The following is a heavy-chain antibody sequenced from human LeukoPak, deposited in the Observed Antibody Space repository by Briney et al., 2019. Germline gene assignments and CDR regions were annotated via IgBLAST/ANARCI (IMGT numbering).Heavy chain of an antibody. D-gene: IGHD6-19*01. CDR2: INWNGGST. CDR3: ARVSSGWSPDY. Sequence: GGSLRLSCAASGFTFDDYGMSWVRQAPGKGLEWVSGINWNGGSTGYADSVKGRFTISRDNAKNSLYLQMNSLRAEDTALCYCARVSSGWSPDYWGQGTLVTVSS. J-gene: IGHJ4*02. V-gene: IGHV3-20*04. CDR1: GFTFDDYG.